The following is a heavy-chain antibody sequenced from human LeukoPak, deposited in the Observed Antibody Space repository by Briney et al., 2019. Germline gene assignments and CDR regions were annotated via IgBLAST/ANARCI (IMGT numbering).Heavy chain of an antibody. CDR3: ARDPDYYDSSGGGFDY. D-gene: IGHD3-22*01. CDR2: ISYDGSNK. Sequence: PGGSLRLSCAASGFTFSSYAMHWVRQAPGKGLEWVAVISYDGSNKYYADSVKGRFTISRDNSKNTLYLQMNSLRAEDTAVYYCARDPDYYDSSGGGFDYWGQGTLVTVSS. V-gene: IGHV3-30-3*01. CDR1: GFTFSSYA. J-gene: IGHJ4*02.